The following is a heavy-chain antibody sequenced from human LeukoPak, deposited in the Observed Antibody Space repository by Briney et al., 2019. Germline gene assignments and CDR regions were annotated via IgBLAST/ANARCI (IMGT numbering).Heavy chain of an antibody. CDR3: AKDRNRIAVAGTDY. V-gene: IGHV3-23*01. Sequence: GGSLRLSCAASGFTFSTYAMSWVRQAPGKGLEWVSAISGRGVSTSYADSVRGRFTISRDNSKNTLYLQMNSLRAEDTAVYYCAKDRNRIAVAGTDYWGQGTLVTVSS. CDR2: ISGRGVST. D-gene: IGHD6-19*01. J-gene: IGHJ4*02. CDR1: GFTFSTYA.